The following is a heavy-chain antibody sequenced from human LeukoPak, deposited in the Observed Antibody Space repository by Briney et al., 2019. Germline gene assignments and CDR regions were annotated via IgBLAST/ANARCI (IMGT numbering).Heavy chain of an antibody. D-gene: IGHD1-7*01. J-gene: IGHJ4*02. V-gene: IGHV3-48*03. CDR3: ARDGITGTIISY. Sequence: GGSLRLSCAASGFTLSSYDMNWVRQAPGKGLEWVSYISSSGSTIFYADSVKGRFTISRDNAKNSLYLQMNSLRAEDTAVYYCARDGITGTIISYWRQGTLVTVSS. CDR2: ISSSGSTI. CDR1: GFTLSSYD.